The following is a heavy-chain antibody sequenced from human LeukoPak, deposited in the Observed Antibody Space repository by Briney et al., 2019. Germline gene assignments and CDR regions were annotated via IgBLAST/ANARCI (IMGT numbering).Heavy chain of an antibody. V-gene: IGHV4-30-2*01. CDR3: ARVVGITRIDY. D-gene: IGHD3-10*01. Sequence: SETLSLTCTVSGGSISSGGYYWSWIRQPPGKGLEWIGYIYHSGSTYYNPSLKSRVTISVDRSKNQFSLKLSSVTAADTAVYYCARVVGITRIDYWGQGTLVTVSS. CDR1: GGSISSGGYY. J-gene: IGHJ4*02. CDR2: IYHSGST.